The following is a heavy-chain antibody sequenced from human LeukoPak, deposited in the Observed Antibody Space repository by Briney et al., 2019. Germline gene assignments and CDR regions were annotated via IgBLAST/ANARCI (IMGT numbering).Heavy chain of an antibody. CDR1: GYTLTDYY. CDR3: ARAPYSSGWLIDY. CDR2: INPNSGGT. V-gene: IGHV1-2*06. J-gene: IGHJ4*02. Sequence: ASVKVSCKASGYTLTDYYMRWVRQAPGQGLEWMGRINPNSGGTNYAQKFQGRVTMTRDTSISTAYMELSRLRSDDTAVYYCARAPYSSGWLIDYWGQGTLVTVSS. D-gene: IGHD6-19*01.